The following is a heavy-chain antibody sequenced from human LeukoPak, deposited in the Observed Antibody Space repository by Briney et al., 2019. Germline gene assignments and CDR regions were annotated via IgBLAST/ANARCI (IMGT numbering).Heavy chain of an antibody. Sequence: PGGSLRLSCAASGFTFSNYAMSWVRQAPGKGLEWVSGISDNGGSTYYTDSVKGRFTISRDNSKNTLYLQMISLRAEDTAVYYCARVSGDYYYYYAMDVWGQGTTVTVSS. CDR3: ARVSGDYYYYYAMDV. D-gene: IGHD4-17*01. CDR2: ISDNGGST. J-gene: IGHJ6*02. CDR1: GFTFSNYA. V-gene: IGHV3-23*01.